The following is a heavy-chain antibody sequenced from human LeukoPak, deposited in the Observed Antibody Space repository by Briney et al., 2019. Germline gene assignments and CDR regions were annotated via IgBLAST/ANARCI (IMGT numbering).Heavy chain of an antibody. D-gene: IGHD1-26*01. Sequence: SETLSLXCTVSGGSISSYYWSWIRQPPGKGLEWIGYIYYSGSTNYNPSLKSRVTISVDTSKNQFSLKLSSVTAADTAVYYCARSPNSGRRYYFDYWGQGTLVTVSS. CDR1: GGSISSYY. V-gene: IGHV4-59*01. J-gene: IGHJ4*02. CDR3: ARSPNSGRRYYFDY. CDR2: IYYSGST.